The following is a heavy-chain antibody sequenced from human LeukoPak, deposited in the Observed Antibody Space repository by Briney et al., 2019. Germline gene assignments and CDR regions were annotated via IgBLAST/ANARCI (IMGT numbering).Heavy chain of an antibody. J-gene: IGHJ4*02. CDR3: ARDRYCSSTSCYYYFDY. D-gene: IGHD2-2*01. V-gene: IGHV1-69*13. Sequence: ASVKVSCKASVGTFSSYAISWVRQAPGQGLEWVGGIIPIFGTANYAQKFQGRVTITADESTSTAYMELSSLRSEDTAVYYCARDRYCSSTSCYYYFDYWGQGTLVTVSS. CDR1: VGTFSSYA. CDR2: IIPIFGTA.